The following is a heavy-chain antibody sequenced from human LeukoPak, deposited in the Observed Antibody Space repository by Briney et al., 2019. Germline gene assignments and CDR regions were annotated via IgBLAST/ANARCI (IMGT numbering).Heavy chain of an antibody. CDR1: GFTFSSYS. CDR2: ISSSSSYI. V-gene: IGHV3-21*01. J-gene: IGHJ6*03. Sequence: PGGSLRLSCAASGFTFSSYSMNWVRQAPGKGLEWVSSISSSSSYIYYADSVKGRFTISRDNAKNSLYLQMNSLRAEDTAVYYCARGRYYDSSGYVNYYYYYYMDVWGKGTTVTVSS. D-gene: IGHD3-22*01. CDR3: ARGRYYDSSGYVNYYYYYYMDV.